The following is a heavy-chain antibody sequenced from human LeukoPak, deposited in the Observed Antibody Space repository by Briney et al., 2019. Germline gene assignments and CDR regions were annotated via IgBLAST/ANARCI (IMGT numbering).Heavy chain of an antibody. CDR2: ISAGGDGT. D-gene: IGHD3-22*01. CDR1: GFTFSSYA. CDR3: AKGRGRYYDSSGYLDAFDI. Sequence: GGSLRLSCAASGFTFSSYAMSWVRQAPGKGLEWVSGISAGGDGTYYADSVKGRFTISRDNSKNTLYLQMNSLRAEDTAVYYCAKGRGRYYDSSGYLDAFDIWGQGTMVTVSS. V-gene: IGHV3-23*01. J-gene: IGHJ3*02.